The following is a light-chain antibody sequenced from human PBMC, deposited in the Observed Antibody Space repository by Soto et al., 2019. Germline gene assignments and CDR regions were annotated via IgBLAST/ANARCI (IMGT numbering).Light chain of an antibody. CDR3: QQRSS. J-gene: IGKJ5*01. CDR1: QSVSSY. V-gene: IGKV3-11*01. Sequence: EIVLTQSPATLSLSPGERATLSCRTSQSVSSYLAWYQQKPGQAPRLLIYDASNRATGIPARFSGSGSGTDFILTISSLEPEHFAVYYCQQRSSFGQGTRLEIK. CDR2: DAS.